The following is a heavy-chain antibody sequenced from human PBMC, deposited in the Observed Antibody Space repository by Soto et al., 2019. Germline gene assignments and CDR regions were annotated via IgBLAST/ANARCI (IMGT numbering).Heavy chain of an antibody. CDR1: GFSFSSYW. CDR2: IKTDGSST. Sequence: EVQLVESGGGLVQPGGSLRLSYAASGFSFSSYWMHWVRQAPGKGLVWVSRIKTDGSSTDYADSVKGRFTISRDNAKNTLYLQMNSLRAEDTAVYYCAKREGNTYGLFHWGQGTLVTVSS. J-gene: IGHJ4*02. CDR3: AKREGNTYGLFH. V-gene: IGHV3-74*01. D-gene: IGHD5-18*01.